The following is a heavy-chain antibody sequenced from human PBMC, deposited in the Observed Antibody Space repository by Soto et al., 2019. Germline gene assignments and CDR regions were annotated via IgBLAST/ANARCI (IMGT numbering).Heavy chain of an antibody. V-gene: IGHV1-8*02. J-gene: IGHJ4*02. CDR1: GYTFTDYD. D-gene: IGHD3-16*01. CDR3: ARNLYNTGDFDH. CDR2: MTPNSGNT. Sequence: QVQLMQSGAEVRKPGASVKVSCKASGYTFTDYDINWVRQATGQGLEWLGWMTPNSGNTGYAQTFQGRVTMTRDTSRSTAYMELSSLTSEDTAVYYCARNLYNTGDFDHWGQGTLVTVSS.